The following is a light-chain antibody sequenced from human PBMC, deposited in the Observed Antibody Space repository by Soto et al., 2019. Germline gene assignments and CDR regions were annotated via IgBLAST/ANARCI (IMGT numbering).Light chain of an antibody. J-gene: IGKJ1*01. CDR1: QRITNY. CDR3: LQDYNYPAT. Sequence: HMTPSPSSLSASLLSIFTIVFVASQRITNYLNWYQQKPGKAPKLLIYATSSLQSGVPSRFSGSGSGTKFTLTIASLQPDDFATYYCLQDYNYPATFGQGTKVDI. V-gene: IGKV1-6*01. CDR2: ATS.